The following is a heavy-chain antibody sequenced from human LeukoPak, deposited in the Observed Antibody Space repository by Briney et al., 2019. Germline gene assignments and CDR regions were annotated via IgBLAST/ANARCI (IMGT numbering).Heavy chain of an antibody. CDR1: GGSFSGYY. CDR3: ATRIMAAGCQKRGYYFDY. CDR2: INHSGNT. D-gene: IGHD6-13*01. J-gene: IGHJ4*02. Sequence: SETLSLTCAVYGGSFSGYYWSWIRQPPGKGLEWIGEINHSGNTNYNPSLKSRVTISVDTSKNQFSLKLSSVTAADTAVYYCATRIMAAGCQKRGYYFDYWGQGTLVTVSS. V-gene: IGHV4-34*01.